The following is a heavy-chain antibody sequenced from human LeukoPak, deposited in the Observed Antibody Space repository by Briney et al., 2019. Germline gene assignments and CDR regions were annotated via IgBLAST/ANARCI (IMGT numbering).Heavy chain of an antibody. CDR3: ARALSFMTSGDYGGSL. J-gene: IGHJ4*02. CDR2: ISSSSSYI. CDR1: GFTFSSNW. V-gene: IGHV3-21*01. Sequence: GGSLRLSCAASGFTFSSNWMQWVRQRPGGGLVWVSSISSSSSYIYYADSVKGRFTISRDNAKNSLYLQMNSLRAEDTAVYYCARALSFMTSGDYGGSLWGQGTLVTVSS. D-gene: IGHD4-23*01.